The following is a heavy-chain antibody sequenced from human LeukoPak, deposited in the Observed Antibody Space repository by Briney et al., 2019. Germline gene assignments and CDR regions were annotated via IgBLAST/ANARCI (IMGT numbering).Heavy chain of an antibody. J-gene: IGHJ4*02. V-gene: IGHV4-34*01. CDR2: INHSGST. CDR1: GGSFSGYY. D-gene: IGHD3-16*01. CDR3: ARIPYDYVWGSINY. Sequence: SETLSLTCAVYGGSFSGYYWSWIRQPPGKGLEWIGEINHSGSTNYNPSLKSRVTISVDTSKNQFSLKLSSVTAADTAVYYCARIPYDYVWGSINYWGQGTLVTVSS.